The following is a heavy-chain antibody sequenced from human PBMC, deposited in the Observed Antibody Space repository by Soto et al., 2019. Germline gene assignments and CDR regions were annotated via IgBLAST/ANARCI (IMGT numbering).Heavy chain of an antibody. CDR1: GGSISSGGYY. J-gene: IGHJ4*02. D-gene: IGHD1-26*01. CDR3: AREGGIVGATAADY. Sequence: QVQLQESGPGLVKPSQTLSLTCTVSGGSISSGGYYWSRIRQHPGKGLEGIGYIYYSGSTYYNPSLTSRITISVDTSKNQFSLKLSSVTAADTAVYYCAREGGIVGATAADYWGQGTLVTVSS. CDR2: IYYSGST. V-gene: IGHV4-31*03.